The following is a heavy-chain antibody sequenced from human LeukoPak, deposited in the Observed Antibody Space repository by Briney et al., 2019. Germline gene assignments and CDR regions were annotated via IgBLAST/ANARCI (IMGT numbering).Heavy chain of an antibody. CDR1: GGSISSYY. CDR3: ARGYCSGGSCYLPYAFDI. D-gene: IGHD2-15*01. CDR2: IYTSGST. V-gene: IGHV4-4*07. J-gene: IGHJ3*02. Sequence: PSETLSLTCTVSGGSISSYYWSWIRQPAGKGLEWIGRIYTSGSTNYNPSLKSRVTISVDTSKNQFSLKLSSVTAADTAVYYCARGYCSGGSCYLPYAFDIWGQGTMVTVSS.